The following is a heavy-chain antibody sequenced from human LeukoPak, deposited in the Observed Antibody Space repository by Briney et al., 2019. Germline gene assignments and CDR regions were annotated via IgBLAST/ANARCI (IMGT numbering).Heavy chain of an antibody. J-gene: IGHJ4*01. CDR2: ISAYNGNT. Sequence: ASVKVSCKASGYTFTSYGISWVRQAPGQGLEWMGWISAYNGNTNYAQKLQGRVTMTTDTSTSTAYMELRSLRSDDTAVYYCARVGFQQYYDILTGYCNRYFDYWGHGTLVTVSS. CDR1: GYTFTSYG. D-gene: IGHD3-9*01. CDR3: ARVGFQQYYDILTGYCNRYFDY. V-gene: IGHV1-18*01.